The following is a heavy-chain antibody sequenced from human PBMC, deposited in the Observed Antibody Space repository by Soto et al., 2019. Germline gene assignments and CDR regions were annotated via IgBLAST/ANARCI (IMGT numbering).Heavy chain of an antibody. J-gene: IGHJ4*02. V-gene: IGHV3-15*01. CDR3: TSSPPPRTYYYDSSGYSTVDY. CDR2: IKSKTDGGTT. Sequence: EVQLVESGGGLVKPGGSLRLSCAASGFTFSNAWMSWVRQAPGKGLEWVGRIKSKTDGGTTDYAAPVKGRFTISRDDSKNTLYLQMNSLKTEDTAAYYCTSSPPPRTYYYDSSGYSTVDYWGQGTLVTVSS. D-gene: IGHD3-22*01. CDR1: GFTFSNAW.